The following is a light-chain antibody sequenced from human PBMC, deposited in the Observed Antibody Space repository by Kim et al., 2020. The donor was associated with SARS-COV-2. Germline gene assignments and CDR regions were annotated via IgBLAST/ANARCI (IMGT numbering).Light chain of an antibody. J-gene: IGLJ3*02. CDR2: GNS. V-gene: IGLV1-40*01. CDR1: SSNIGAGYD. Sequence: VTISCTGSSSNIGAGYDVHWYQQLPGTAPKLLIYGNSNRPSGVPDRFSGSKSGTSASLAITGLQAEDEADYYCQSYDSSLSGSTVFGGGTKLTVL. CDR3: QSYDSSLSGSTV.